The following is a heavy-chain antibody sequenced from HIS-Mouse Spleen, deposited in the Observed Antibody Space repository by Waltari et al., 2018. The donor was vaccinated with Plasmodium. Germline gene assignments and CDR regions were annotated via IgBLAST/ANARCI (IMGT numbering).Heavy chain of an antibody. CDR3: AREAGSGGLYYFDY. J-gene: IGHJ4*02. V-gene: IGHV3-30-3*01. Sequence: LEWVAVISYDGSNKYYADSVKGRFTISRDNSKNTLYLQMNSLRAEDTAVYYCAREAGSGGLYYFDYWGQGTLVTVSS. CDR2: ISYDGSNK. D-gene: IGHD3-10*01.